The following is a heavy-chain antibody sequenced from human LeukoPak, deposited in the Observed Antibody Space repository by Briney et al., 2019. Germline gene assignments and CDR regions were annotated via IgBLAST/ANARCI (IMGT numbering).Heavy chain of an antibody. CDR1: GGSFSGYL. J-gene: IGHJ5*02. CDR3: ARGHPLSSYDFWSGYYRPQLGWFDP. D-gene: IGHD3-3*01. CDR2: INHSGSA. Sequence: SETLSLTCGVYGGSFSGYLWNWIRQPPGKGLEWLGEINHSGSANYHPSLKSRVTISVDTSKNQVSLSLSSVTAADTAVYYCARGHPLSSYDFWSGYYRPQLGWFDPWGQGTLVTVSS. V-gene: IGHV4-34*01.